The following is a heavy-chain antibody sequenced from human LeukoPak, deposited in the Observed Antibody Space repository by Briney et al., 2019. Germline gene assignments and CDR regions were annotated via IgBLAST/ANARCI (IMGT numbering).Heavy chain of an antibody. CDR1: GVSITTYY. Sequence: SETLSLTCTVSGVSITTYYWSWIRQPPGKGLEWIGEMNHSGSTNYNPSLKSRVTISVDTSKNQFSLRLSSVTAADTAVYYCASGLVSPRVWGKGTTVTVSS. J-gene: IGHJ6*04. CDR3: ASGLVSPRV. CDR2: MNHSGST. V-gene: IGHV4-34*01. D-gene: IGHD6-13*01.